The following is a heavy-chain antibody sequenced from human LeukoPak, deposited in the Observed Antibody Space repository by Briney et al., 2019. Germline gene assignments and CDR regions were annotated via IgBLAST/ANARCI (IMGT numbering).Heavy chain of an antibody. CDR3: ARGDVYYYYYMDV. V-gene: IGHV3-30*02. J-gene: IGHJ6*03. CDR2: IRYDESNR. Sequence: GGSLRLSCAASGFTFSRYGMHWVRQAPGKGLEWVAFIRYDESNRYYADSVKGRFTISRDNSKNTLYLQMNSLRSEDTAVYYCARGDVYYYYYMDVWGKGTTVTISS. CDR1: GFTFSRYG.